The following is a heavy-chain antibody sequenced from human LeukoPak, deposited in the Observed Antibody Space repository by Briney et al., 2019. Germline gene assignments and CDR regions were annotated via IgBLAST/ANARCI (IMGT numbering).Heavy chain of an antibody. CDR2: LYYRGST. V-gene: IGHV4-39*07. CDR1: GGSMSSSGYY. CDR3: ARGYRNGAYLDY. Sequence: PSETLSLTCTVSGGSMSSSGYYWGWTRQPPGKGLEWIGSLYYRGSTHYNPSLKSRVTISVDTSKNQFSLKLSSVTAADTAVYYCARGYRNGAYLDYWGQGTLVTVSS. D-gene: IGHD3-16*02. J-gene: IGHJ4*02.